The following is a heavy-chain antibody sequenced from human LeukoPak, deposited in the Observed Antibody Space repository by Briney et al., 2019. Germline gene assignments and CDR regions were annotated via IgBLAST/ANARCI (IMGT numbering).Heavy chain of an antibody. J-gene: IGHJ5*02. CDR3: ARDTPYCSSTSCWVDP. CDR1: GYTFTGYY. Sequence: ASVKVSCKASGYTFTGYYMHWVRQAPGQGLEWMGRIIPILGIANYAQKFQGRVTITADKSTSTAYMELSSLRSEDTAVYYCARDTPYCSSTSCWVDPWGQGTLVTVSS. CDR2: IIPILGIA. D-gene: IGHD2-2*01. V-gene: IGHV1-69*04.